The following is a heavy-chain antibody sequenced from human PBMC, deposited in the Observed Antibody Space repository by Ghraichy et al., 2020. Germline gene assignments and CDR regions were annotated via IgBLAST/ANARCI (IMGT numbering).Heavy chain of an antibody. CDR3: ARDQIVVVVAATHEYYYYGMDV. CDR2: IWYDGSNK. CDR1: GFTFSSYG. V-gene: IGHV3-33*01. Sequence: GGSLRLSCAASGFTFSSYGMHWVRQAPGKGLEWVAVIWYDGSNKYYADSVKGRFTISRDNSKNTLYLQMNSLRAEDTAVYYCARDQIVVVVAATHEYYYYGMDVWGQGTTVTVSS. D-gene: IGHD2-15*01. J-gene: IGHJ6*02.